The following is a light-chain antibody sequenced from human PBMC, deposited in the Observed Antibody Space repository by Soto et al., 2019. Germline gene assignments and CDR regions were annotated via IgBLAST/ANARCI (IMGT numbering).Light chain of an antibody. CDR1: ISNIGGNT. Sequence: QSVLTQAPSTSGTPGQRVTISCSGTISNIGGNTVNWYQQVPGTAPKLLIYRDDQRPSGVPDRFSGSKSATSASLAISGLQSEDEADYYCAAWDDGLKGWLFGGATQLTVL. CDR2: RDD. J-gene: IGLJ2*01. V-gene: IGLV1-44*01. CDR3: AAWDDGLKGWL.